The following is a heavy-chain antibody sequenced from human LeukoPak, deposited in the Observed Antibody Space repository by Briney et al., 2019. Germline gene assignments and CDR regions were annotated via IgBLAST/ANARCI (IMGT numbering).Heavy chain of an antibody. CDR3: AIYSSSHNNYYYYYMDV. J-gene: IGHJ6*03. CDR1: GGTFSSYA. V-gene: IGHV1-69*13. CDR2: IIPIFGTA. Sequence: ASVKVSCKASGGTFSSYAISWVRQAPGQGLEWMGGIIPIFGTANYAQKFQGRVTITADESTSTAYMELSSLRSEDTAAYYCAIYSSSHNNYYYYYMDVWGKGTTVTVSS. D-gene: IGHD6-6*01.